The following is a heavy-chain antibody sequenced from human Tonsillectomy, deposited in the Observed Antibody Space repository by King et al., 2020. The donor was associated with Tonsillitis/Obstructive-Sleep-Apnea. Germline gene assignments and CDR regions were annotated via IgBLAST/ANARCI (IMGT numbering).Heavy chain of an antibody. D-gene: IGHD3-3*01. V-gene: IGHV4-39*01. CDR3: ARTYYDFWSGSLAYFDY. CDR1: GGSISISSYY. Sequence: QLQESGPGLVKPSETLSLTCNVSGGSISISSYYWGWIRQPPGKGLEWIGSIYYSGSIYYNLSLRSRVTISVDTSRNQFSLKLSPVTAADTAVYYCARTYYDFWSGSLAYFDYWGQGTLVTVSS. CDR2: IYYSGSI. J-gene: IGHJ4*02.